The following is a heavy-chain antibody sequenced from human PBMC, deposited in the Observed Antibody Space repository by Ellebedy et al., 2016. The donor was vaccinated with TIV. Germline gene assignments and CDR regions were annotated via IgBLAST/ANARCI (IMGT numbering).Heavy chain of an antibody. CDR3: ASLEMATILDAFDI. J-gene: IGHJ3*02. Sequence: MPSETLSLTCAVYGGSFSGYYWSWIRQTPGKGLEWIGEVNHSGSTNYNPSLKSRVTISVDTSKKQFSLKLSSVTAADTAVYYCASLEMATILDAFDIWGQGTKVTVSS. CDR1: GGSFSGYY. V-gene: IGHV4-34*01. D-gene: IGHD5-24*01. CDR2: VNHSGST.